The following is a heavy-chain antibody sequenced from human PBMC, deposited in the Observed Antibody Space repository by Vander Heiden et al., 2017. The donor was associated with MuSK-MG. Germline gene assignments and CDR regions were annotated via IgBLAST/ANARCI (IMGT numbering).Heavy chain of an antibody. CDR2: IYYSGST. J-gene: IGHJ4*02. D-gene: IGHD3-9*01. CDR3: ARDLIRYFDWLLYYGYFDY. Sequence: QVQLQESGPGLVKPSETLSLTCTVSGGSISSYYWSWIRQPPGKGLEWIGYIYYSGSTNYNPSLKSRVTISVDTSKNQFSLKLSSVTAADTAVYYCARDLIRYFDWLLYYGYFDYWGQGTLVTVSS. CDR1: GGSISSYY. V-gene: IGHV4-59*01.